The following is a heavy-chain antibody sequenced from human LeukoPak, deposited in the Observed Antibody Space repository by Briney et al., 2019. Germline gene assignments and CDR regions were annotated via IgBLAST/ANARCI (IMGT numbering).Heavy chain of an antibody. CDR3: ARGAYYLRYCSSTSCYSGWFDP. CDR2: INPNSGGT. Sequence: GASVKVSCKASGYTFTGYYMHWVRQAPGQGLEWMGWINPNSGGTNYAQKFQGRVTMTRDTSISTAYMELSRLRSDDTAVYYCARGAYYLRYCSSTSCYSGWFDPWGQGTLVTVSS. CDR1: GYTFTGYY. V-gene: IGHV1-2*02. D-gene: IGHD2-2*02. J-gene: IGHJ5*02.